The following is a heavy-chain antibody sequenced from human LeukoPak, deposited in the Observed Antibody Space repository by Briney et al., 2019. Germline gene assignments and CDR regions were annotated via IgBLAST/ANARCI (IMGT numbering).Heavy chain of an antibody. D-gene: IGHD3-3*01. V-gene: IGHV3-23*01. J-gene: IGHJ6*02. CDR1: GFTFSSHA. Sequence: GGSLRLSCAASGFTFSSHAMGWVRQAPGKGLEWVSSITGSGGSTYYGDSVKGRFTISRDNSENTLYLQMNSPGAEDTALYYCAKDGGGSLEWLPPMDVWGQGTTVTVSS. CDR3: AKDGGGSLEWLPPMDV. CDR2: ITGSGGST.